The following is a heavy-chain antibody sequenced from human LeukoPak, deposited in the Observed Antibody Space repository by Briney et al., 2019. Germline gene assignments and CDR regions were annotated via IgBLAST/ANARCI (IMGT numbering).Heavy chain of an antibody. CDR2: ISAYNGNT. D-gene: IGHD2-2*01. J-gene: IGHJ4*02. Sequence: GASVKVSCKASGYTFTSYGISWVRQAPGQGLEWMGWISAYNGNTNYAQKFQGRVTITADESTSTAYMELSSLRSEDTAVYYCARVDVRDVVVPAAFTGAPDYWGQGTLVTVSS. V-gene: IGHV1-18*01. CDR3: ARVDVRDVVVPAAFTGAPDY. CDR1: GYTFTSYG.